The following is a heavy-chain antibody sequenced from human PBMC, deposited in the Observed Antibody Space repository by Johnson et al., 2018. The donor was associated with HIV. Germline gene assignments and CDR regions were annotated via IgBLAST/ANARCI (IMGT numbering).Heavy chain of an antibody. D-gene: IGHD3-16*01. CDR3: ARAGGEYDAFDI. V-gene: IGHV3-30-3*01. CDR2: ISYDGSKK. CDR1: GFTVSSNY. J-gene: IGHJ3*02. Sequence: QVQLVESGGGLIQPGGSLRLSCAASGFTVSSNYMSWVRQAPGKGLEWVAAISYDGSKKYYADSVKGRFTISRDNSKNTLYLQMNSLRAEDTAVFYCARAGGEYDAFDIWGQGTMVTVSS.